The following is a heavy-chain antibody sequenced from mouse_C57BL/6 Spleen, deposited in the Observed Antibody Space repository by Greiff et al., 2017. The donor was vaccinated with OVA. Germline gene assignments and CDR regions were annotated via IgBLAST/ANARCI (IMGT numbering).Heavy chain of an antibody. J-gene: IGHJ4*01. CDR1: GFTFTDYY. V-gene: IGHV7-3*01. CDR3: ARVNYAMDY. CDR2: IRNKANGYTT. Sequence: DVQLVESGGGLVQPGGSLSLSCAASGFTFTDYYMSWVRQPPGKALEWLGFIRNKANGYTTEYSASVKGRFTISRDNSQSILYLQMNALRAEDSATYYCARVNYAMDYWGQGTSVTVSS.